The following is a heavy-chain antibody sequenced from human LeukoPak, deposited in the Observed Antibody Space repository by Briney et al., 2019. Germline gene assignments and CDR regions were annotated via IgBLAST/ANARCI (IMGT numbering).Heavy chain of an antibody. CDR2: MNPNSGNT. J-gene: IGHJ6*02. Sequence: SVKVSCKASGYTFTSYDINWVRQATGQGLEWMGWMNPNSGNTGYAQKFQGRVTMTRNTSISTAYMELSSLRSEDTAVYYCARGQPLSHYYYYGMDVWGQGTTVTVSS. V-gene: IGHV1-8*01. D-gene: IGHD2-2*01. CDR1: GYTFTSYD. CDR3: ARGQPLSHYYYYGMDV.